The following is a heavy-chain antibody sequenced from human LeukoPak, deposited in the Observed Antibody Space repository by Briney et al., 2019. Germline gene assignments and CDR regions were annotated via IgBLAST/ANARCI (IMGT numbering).Heavy chain of an antibody. J-gene: IGHJ4*02. V-gene: IGHV4-4*02. CDR2: IFYSGST. Sequence: PSETLSLTCAVSGSSISSSTWWTWVRQPPGKGLEWIGEIFYSGSTNSNPSLKSRLTMSVDESKHEFSLKLTSVTAADTAVYYCATTPALAVAGTLDPKEWGQGTLVTVSS. CDR3: ATTPALAVAGTLDPKE. D-gene: IGHD6-19*01. CDR1: GSSISSSTW.